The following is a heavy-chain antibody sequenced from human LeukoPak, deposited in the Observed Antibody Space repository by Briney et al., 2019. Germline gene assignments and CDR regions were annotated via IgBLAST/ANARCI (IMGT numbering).Heavy chain of an antibody. CDR3: ARELEAAAKNFDL. J-gene: IGHJ4*02. CDR1: GYTFTRHY. Sequence: ASVKVSCKASGYTFTRHYMHWVRQAPGHGPEWVGVIYPSGSRTVYAQNFQGRVSVTRDASTSTVYMELSSLRSEDTAIYYCARELEAAAKNFDLWGQGTLVTVSS. V-gene: IGHV1-46*01. CDR2: IYPSGSRT. D-gene: IGHD2-15*01.